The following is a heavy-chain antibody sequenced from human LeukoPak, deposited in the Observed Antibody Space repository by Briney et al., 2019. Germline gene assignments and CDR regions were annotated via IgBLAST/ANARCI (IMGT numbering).Heavy chain of an antibody. V-gene: IGHV3-72*01. Sequence: GGSLRLSCAASGFTFSDHYMDWVRQSPGKGLEWVGRVKNKANSYTTEYAASVKGRFTISRDDSKNSLYLQMNSLKTEDTAVYYCTRVRLGAMTRYFDYWGQGTLVTVSS. CDR2: VKNKANSYTT. CDR3: TRVRLGAMTRYFDY. J-gene: IGHJ4*02. CDR1: GFTFSDHY. D-gene: IGHD1-26*01.